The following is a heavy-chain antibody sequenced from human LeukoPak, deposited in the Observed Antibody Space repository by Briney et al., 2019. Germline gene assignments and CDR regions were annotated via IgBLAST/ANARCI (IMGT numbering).Heavy chain of an antibody. V-gene: IGHV3-21*01. CDR3: FRASYSSTWYLDS. D-gene: IGHD6-13*01. CDR1: GFTLSRYS. J-gene: IGHJ4*02. CDR2: ISTDSDYI. Sequence: GGSLRLSCEVSGFTLSRYSMNWVRQAPGKGPEWVSAISTDSDYIYYGDSVKGRFTVSRDNAKNSLYLQMNSLRAEDTALYYCFRASYSSTWYLDSWGQGALVIVSS.